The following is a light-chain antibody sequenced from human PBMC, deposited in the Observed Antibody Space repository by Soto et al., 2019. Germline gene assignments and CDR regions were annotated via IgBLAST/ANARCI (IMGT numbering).Light chain of an antibody. J-gene: IGKJ1*01. Sequence: VMTQSPATLSVSPGERATLSSRASQSVSSNLAWYQQKPGQAPRLLIYGASTRATGIPARFSGSGSGTEFTLTISSLQSEDFAVYYCQQYNNWPPWTFGQGTKVDIK. V-gene: IGKV3-15*01. CDR2: GAS. CDR1: QSVSSN. CDR3: QQYNNWPPWT.